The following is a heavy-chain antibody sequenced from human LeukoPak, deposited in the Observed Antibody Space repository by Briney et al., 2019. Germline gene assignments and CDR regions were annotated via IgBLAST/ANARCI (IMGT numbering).Heavy chain of an antibody. CDR2: IYYSGST. CDR1: GGSISSYY. Sequence: SETLSLTCTVSGGSISSYYWSWIRQPPGRGLEWIGYIYYSGSTNYNPSLKSRVTISVDTSKNQFSLKLSSVTAADTAVYYCASGYYYYGSGSYPRYWGQGTLVTVSS. J-gene: IGHJ4*02. D-gene: IGHD3-10*01. CDR3: ASGYYYYGSGSYPRY. V-gene: IGHV4-59*01.